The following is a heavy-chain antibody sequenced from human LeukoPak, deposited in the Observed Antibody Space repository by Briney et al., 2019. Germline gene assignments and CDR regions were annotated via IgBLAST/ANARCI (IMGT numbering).Heavy chain of an antibody. J-gene: IGHJ4*02. V-gene: IGHV3-30*18. D-gene: IGHD2-2*01. CDR1: GFAFRSNG. CDR3: AKDLSTKWSLDY. CDR2: ISYDGNTK. Sequence: GRSLRLSCAASGFAFRSNGMHWVRQAAGKGLEWVAFISYDGNTKYYGDSVRGRFTISRDNSKNTLYLQMNSLRPDDTTVYYCAKDLSTKWSLDYWGQGTLVTVSS.